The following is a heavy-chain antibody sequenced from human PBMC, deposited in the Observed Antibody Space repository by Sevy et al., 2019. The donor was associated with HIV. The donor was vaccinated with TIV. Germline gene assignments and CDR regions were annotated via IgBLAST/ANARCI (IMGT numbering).Heavy chain of an antibody. V-gene: IGHV4-34*01. Sequence: SETLSLTCVVYGGSFSGYYWTWIRQPPGKGLEWIGEINHSGSTNYNPPLKSRVIISVDTSRNQFSLKVSSVTAADTAVYYCARSPIFGYSSGRGMYYYYYMDVWGKGTTVAVSS. CDR1: GGSFSGYY. CDR2: INHSGST. CDR3: ARSPIFGYSSGRGMYYYYYMDV. D-gene: IGHD6-19*01. J-gene: IGHJ6*03.